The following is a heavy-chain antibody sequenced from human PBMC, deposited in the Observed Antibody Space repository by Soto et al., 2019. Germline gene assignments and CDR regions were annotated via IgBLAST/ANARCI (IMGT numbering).Heavy chain of an antibody. J-gene: IGHJ4*02. CDR1: GFTFSSYA. V-gene: IGHV3-23*01. Sequence: EVQLLESGGGLVQPGGSLRLSCAASGFTFSSYAMSWVRQAPGKGLEWVSAINGSGGSTYYADSVKGRFTISRDNSKNTLHLQMRSQKAEDTAVYYGAYSGTPFDYWGQGTLVTVSS. CDR3: AYSGTPFDY. D-gene: IGHD6-13*01. CDR2: INGSGGST.